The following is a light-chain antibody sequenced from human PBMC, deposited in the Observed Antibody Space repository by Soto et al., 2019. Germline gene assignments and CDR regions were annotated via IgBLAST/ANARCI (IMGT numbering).Light chain of an antibody. CDR2: EVS. J-gene: IGLJ2*01. Sequence: QSVLTQPASVSGSPGQSITISCTGTSSDVDTYKYVSWYQQHPGKAPKLMIYEVSYRPSGVSDRFSGSKSRNTASLTISGLQAEDEADYYCCSYAGSTTRVQFGGGTKLTVL. V-gene: IGLV2-14*01. CDR3: CSYAGSTTRVQ. CDR1: SSDVDTYKY.